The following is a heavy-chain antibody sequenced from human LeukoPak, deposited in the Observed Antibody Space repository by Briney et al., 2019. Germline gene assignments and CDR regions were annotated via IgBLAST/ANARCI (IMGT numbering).Heavy chain of an antibody. Sequence: GGSLRLSCAASRFTFSSYWMSWVRQAPGKGLEWVANTKQDGSEKHYVDSVKGRFTISRDNAKNSLYLQMNSLRAEDTAVYYCARDGGWPGYFDIWGQGTMVTVSS. CDR3: ARDGGWPGYFDI. D-gene: IGHD3-16*01. CDR1: RFTFSSYW. CDR2: TKQDGSEK. V-gene: IGHV3-7*05. J-gene: IGHJ3*02.